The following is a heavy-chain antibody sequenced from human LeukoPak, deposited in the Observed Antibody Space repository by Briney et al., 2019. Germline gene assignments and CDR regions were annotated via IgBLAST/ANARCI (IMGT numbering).Heavy chain of an antibody. CDR3: AKDRNPGYSYGSHYYYYGMDV. D-gene: IGHD5-18*01. Sequence: GGSLRLSCAASGFTFSSYGMHWVRQAPGKGLEWVAVISYDGSNKYYADSVKGRFTISRDNSKNTLYLQMNSLRAEDTAVYYCAKDRNPGYSYGSHYYYYGMDVWGQGTTVTVSS. V-gene: IGHV3-30*18. CDR1: GFTFSSYG. CDR2: ISYDGSNK. J-gene: IGHJ6*02.